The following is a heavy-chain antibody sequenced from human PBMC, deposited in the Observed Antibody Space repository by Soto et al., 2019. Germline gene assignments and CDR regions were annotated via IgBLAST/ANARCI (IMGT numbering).Heavy chain of an antibody. CDR3: ASQPTIFGVVITPEGWFDP. D-gene: IGHD3-3*01. V-gene: IGHV4-30-4*01. Sequence: SETLSLTCTVSGGSISSGDYYWSWIRQPPGKGLEWIGYIYYSGSTYYNPSLKSRVTISVDTSKNQFSLKLSSVTAADTAVYYCASQPTIFGVVITPEGWFDPWGQGTLVTVSS. J-gene: IGHJ5*02. CDR1: GGSISSGDYY. CDR2: IYYSGST.